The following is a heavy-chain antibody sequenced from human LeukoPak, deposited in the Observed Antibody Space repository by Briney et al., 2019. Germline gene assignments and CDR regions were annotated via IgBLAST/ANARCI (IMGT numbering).Heavy chain of an antibody. CDR1: GYTFTDYY. CDR2: VDPEDGET. D-gene: IGHD4-11*01. J-gene: IGHJ5*02. Sequence: ASVKVSCTAFGYTFTDYYIHWVKEAPGKGLEWMGRVDPEDGETTYAEKFQGRVTITADTSTDTAYMEQNNLRSEDTAMYYCATMTTFDPWGQGTLVTVSP. V-gene: IGHV1-69-2*01. CDR3: ATMTTFDP.